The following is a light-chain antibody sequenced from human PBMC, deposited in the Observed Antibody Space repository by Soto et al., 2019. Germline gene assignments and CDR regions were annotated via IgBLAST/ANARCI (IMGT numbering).Light chain of an antibody. CDR1: QSVRSS. CDR2: GAS. Sequence: EIVMTQSPATLSVSPGERATLSCRASQSVRSSLAWYQHKPGQVPRLLIYGASTRATGVPVRFSGSGSGTDFTLSISGLQSEDFAVYYCQQYDTWPSFGQGTKLQIK. J-gene: IGKJ2*01. V-gene: IGKV3-15*01. CDR3: QQYDTWPS.